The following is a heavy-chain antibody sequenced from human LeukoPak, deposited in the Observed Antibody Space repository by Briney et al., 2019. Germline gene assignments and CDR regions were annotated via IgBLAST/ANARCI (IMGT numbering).Heavy chain of an antibody. Sequence: PGRSLRLSCTASGFTFGNYAMSWVRQAPGKGLEWVGFIRSKAYGGTTEYAASVKGRFTIPRDDSKSIAYLQMNSLKTEDTAVYYCTFDYGGNTGYFQHWGQGTLVTVSS. V-gene: IGHV3-49*04. CDR1: GFTFGNYA. CDR3: TFDYGGNTGYFQH. D-gene: IGHD4-23*01. CDR2: IRSKAYGGTT. J-gene: IGHJ1*01.